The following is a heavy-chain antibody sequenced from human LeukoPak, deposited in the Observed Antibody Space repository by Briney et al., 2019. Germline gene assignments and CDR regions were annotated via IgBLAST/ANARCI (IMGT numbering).Heavy chain of an antibody. V-gene: IGHV4-34*01. CDR3: ARGVVVTAIRGLRHFDY. Sequence: SETLSLTCAVYGGSFSGYYWSWIRQPPGKGLEWIGEINHSGSTNYNPSLKSRVTISVDTSKDQFSLKLSSVTAADTAVYYCARGVVVTAIRGLRHFDYWGQGTLVTVSS. D-gene: IGHD2-21*02. CDR2: INHSGST. CDR1: GGSFSGYY. J-gene: IGHJ4*02.